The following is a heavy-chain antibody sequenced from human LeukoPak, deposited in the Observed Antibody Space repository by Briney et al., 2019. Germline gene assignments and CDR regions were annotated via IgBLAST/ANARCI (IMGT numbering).Heavy chain of an antibody. V-gene: IGHV4-34*01. CDR1: GGSFSGYY. Sequence: SETLSLTCAVYGGSFSGYYWSWIRQPPGKGLGWIGEINHSGSTNYNPSLKSRVTISVDTSKNQFSLKLSSVTAADTAVYYCASTSMIVVAYDYWGQGTLVTVSS. J-gene: IGHJ4*02. D-gene: IGHD3-22*01. CDR2: INHSGST. CDR3: ASTSMIVVAYDY.